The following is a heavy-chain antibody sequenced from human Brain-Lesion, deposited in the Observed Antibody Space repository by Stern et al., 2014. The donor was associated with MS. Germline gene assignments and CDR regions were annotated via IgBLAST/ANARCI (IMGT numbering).Heavy chain of an antibody. CDR1: GGSIINYY. CDR3: ARGDIVVVPAARSFGSDYYYPGLDV. J-gene: IGHJ6*02. CDR2: ISDSGSV. D-gene: IGHD2-2*01. V-gene: IGHV4-59*01. Sequence: QVQLQESAPGLVKPSETLSLTCTVSGGSIINYYWPWIRQPPGKGLEWIGYISDSGSVAYNPSLQRRLTMSVDTSTNQFSLRLSSVTAADTAVYFCARGDIVVVPAARSFGSDYYYPGLDVWGQGTTISVS.